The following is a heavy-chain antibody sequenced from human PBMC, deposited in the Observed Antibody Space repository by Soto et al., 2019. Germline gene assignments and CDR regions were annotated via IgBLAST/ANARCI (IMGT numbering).Heavy chain of an antibody. D-gene: IGHD2-21*01. CDR3: ARVSIPSSFDY. Sequence: SETLSLTCTVSGGSISSGGYYWSWIRQHPGKGLEWIGYIYYSGSTYYNPSLKSRVTISVDTSKNQFSLKLSSVTAADTAVYYCARVSIPSSFDYWGQGTLVTVSS. J-gene: IGHJ4*02. CDR1: GGSISSGGYY. CDR2: IYYSGST. V-gene: IGHV4-31*03.